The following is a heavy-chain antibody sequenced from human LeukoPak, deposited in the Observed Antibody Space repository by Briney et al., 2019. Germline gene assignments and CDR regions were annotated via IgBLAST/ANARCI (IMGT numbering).Heavy chain of an antibody. J-gene: IGHJ4*02. Sequence: SETLSLTCTVSGGSISSYYWSWIRQPPGKGLEWIGYIYYSGSTNYNPSLKSRVTISVDTSKNQFSLKLSSVTAADTAVYYCARGRLFPDHYYDSSGYYSSRWGQGTLVTVSS. CDR1: GGSISSYY. CDR2: IYYSGST. D-gene: IGHD3-22*01. V-gene: IGHV4-59*08. CDR3: ARGRLFPDHYYDSSGYYSSR.